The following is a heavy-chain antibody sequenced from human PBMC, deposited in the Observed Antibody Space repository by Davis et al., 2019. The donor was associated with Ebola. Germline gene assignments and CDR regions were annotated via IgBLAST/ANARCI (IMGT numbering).Heavy chain of an antibody. CDR3: VKIRLRDYYYYGMDV. V-gene: IGHV3-21*04. D-gene: IGHD4-17*01. CDR2: ISSSSSYK. CDR1: RFTFSSYS. J-gene: IGHJ6*02. Sequence: GGSLRLSCAASRFTFSSYSMNWVRQAPGKGLEWVSSISSSSSYKYYADSVKGRFTISRDNSKNTLHLQMNSLRVEDTAVYYCVKIRLRDYYYYGMDVWGQGTTVTVSS.